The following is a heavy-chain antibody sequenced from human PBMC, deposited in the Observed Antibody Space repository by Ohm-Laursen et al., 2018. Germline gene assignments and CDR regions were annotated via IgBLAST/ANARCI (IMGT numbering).Heavy chain of an antibody. V-gene: IGHV1-69*06. Sequence: VASVKVSCKASGGTFSSYAISWVRQAPGQGLEWMGGIIPIFGTANYAQKFQGRVTITADKSTSTAYMELSSLRSEDTAVYYCARGNPPPRIAAPFGYWGQGTLVTVSS. D-gene: IGHD6-25*01. CDR3: ARGNPPPRIAAPFGY. J-gene: IGHJ4*02. CDR2: IIPIFGTA. CDR1: GGTFSSYA.